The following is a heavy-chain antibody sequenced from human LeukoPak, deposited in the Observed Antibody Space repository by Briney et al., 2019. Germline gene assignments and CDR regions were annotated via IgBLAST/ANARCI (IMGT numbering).Heavy chain of an antibody. Sequence: SETLSLTCTVSGGSISTYYWSWIRQPPGRGLEWIGYIYYSGITDYSPSLKGRVTISIDTSKKQFSLKLSSVTAADTAVYYCSRWEASRVAFDIWGKGTLVTVSS. J-gene: IGHJ3*02. CDR3: SRWEASRVAFDI. D-gene: IGHD1-26*01. CDR1: GGSISTYY. CDR2: IYYSGIT. V-gene: IGHV4-59*01.